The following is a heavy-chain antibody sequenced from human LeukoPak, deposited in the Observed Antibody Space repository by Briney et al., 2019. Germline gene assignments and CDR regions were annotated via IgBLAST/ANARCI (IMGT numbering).Heavy chain of an antibody. J-gene: IGHJ4*02. D-gene: IGHD2-2*01. Sequence: GGALRLSCAASGFTFNNAWMSWVGQPPGKGLEGVGRIKSNSDGWATDYAAPVKGRFTISRDDSTNTLYLQVNSLKTEDTAVYYCTTAPTGYCSSTSCHDYWGQGTLVTVSS. CDR3: TTAPTGYCSSTSCHDY. CDR2: IKSNSDGWAT. V-gene: IGHV3-15*01. CDR1: GFTFNNAW.